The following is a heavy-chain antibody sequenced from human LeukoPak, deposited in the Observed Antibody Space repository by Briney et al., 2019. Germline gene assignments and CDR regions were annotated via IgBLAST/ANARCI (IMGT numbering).Heavy chain of an antibody. J-gene: IGHJ4*02. CDR3: ARDRVLGCLDF. CDR1: GFAVSARP. CDR2: IYSGGST. Sequence: GGSLRLSCEASGFAVSARPMSWVRQAPGKGLEWVSVIYSGGSTYFADSVKGRFTIFRDNSKNTLYLQMNSLRAEDTAVYYCARDRVLGCLDFWGQGTLVTVSS. V-gene: IGHV3-66*01. D-gene: IGHD3-16*01.